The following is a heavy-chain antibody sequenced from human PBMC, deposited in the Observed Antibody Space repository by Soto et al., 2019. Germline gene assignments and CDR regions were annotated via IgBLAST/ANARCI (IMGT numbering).Heavy chain of an antibody. Sequence: ASETLSLTCTVSGISIDNYYCSWIRQSAGKGLEWIGRIYSSGTTNYNPSLKSRVTMSVDMSKSQFSLNVRSVTAADTAVYYCARSPYQLLYRRGGIAVAGTFDYWGQGTLVTVSS. V-gene: IGHV4-4*07. CDR2: IYSSGTT. J-gene: IGHJ4*02. CDR1: GISIDNYY. CDR3: ARSPYQLLYRRGGIAVAGTFDY. D-gene: IGHD6-19*01.